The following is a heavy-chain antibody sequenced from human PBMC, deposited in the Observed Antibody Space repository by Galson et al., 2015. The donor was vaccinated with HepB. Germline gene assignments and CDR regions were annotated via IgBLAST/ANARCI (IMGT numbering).Heavy chain of an antibody. D-gene: IGHD6-19*01. CDR1: GFTFSSYW. CDR2: IKQDGSEK. J-gene: IGHJ6*02. Sequence: SLRLSCAASGFTFSSYWMSWVRQAPGKGLEWVANIKQDGSEKYYVDSVKGRFTISRDNAKNSLYLQMNSLRAEDTAVYYCASLQWLVQRISLGGMDVWGQGTTVTVSS. V-gene: IGHV3-7*01. CDR3: ASLQWLVQRISLGGMDV.